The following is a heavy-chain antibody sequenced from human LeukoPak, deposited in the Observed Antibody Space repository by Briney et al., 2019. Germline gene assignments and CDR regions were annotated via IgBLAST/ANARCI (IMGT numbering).Heavy chain of an antibody. J-gene: IGHJ3*02. CDR1: GYSFTSQD. V-gene: IGHV1-3*03. Sequence: ASVKVSCKTSGYSFTSQDMHWVRQAPGQSLEWMGCINPGNGDTKYSLEFQDRVTITRDTSASTAYMELSSLRSEDMAVYYCVRDGLDAFDIWGQGTMVTVSS. CDR2: INPGNGDT. CDR3: VRDGLDAFDI.